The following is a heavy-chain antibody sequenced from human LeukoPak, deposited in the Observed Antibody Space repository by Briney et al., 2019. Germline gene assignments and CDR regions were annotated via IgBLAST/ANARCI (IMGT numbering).Heavy chain of an antibody. CDR1: SGSFSGYY. CDR2: INHSGST. J-gene: IGHJ4*02. Sequence: SETLSLTCAVYSGSFSGYYWSWIRQPPGKGLEWIGEINHSGSTNYNPSLKSRVTISVDTSKNQFSLKLSSVTAADTAVYYCARGRYSSYWGQGTLVTVSS. D-gene: IGHD1-26*01. V-gene: IGHV4-34*01. CDR3: ARGRYSSY.